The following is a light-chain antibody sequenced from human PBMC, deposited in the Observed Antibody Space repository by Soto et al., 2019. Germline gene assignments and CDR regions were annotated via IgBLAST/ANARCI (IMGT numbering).Light chain of an antibody. Sequence: EIVLTQSPGTLSLSPGERATLSCRANQTISNYLAWYQQKPGQVPRLLIYDASKRATGIPARFSGSGSGTNFTLTISSLEPEDFAIYYCQQRERWPLTFGGGTKVDIK. CDR3: QQRERWPLT. J-gene: IGKJ4*01. CDR2: DAS. CDR1: QTISNY. V-gene: IGKV3-11*01.